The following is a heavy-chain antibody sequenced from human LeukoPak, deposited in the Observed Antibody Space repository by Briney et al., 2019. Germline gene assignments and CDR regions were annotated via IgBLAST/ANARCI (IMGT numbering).Heavy chain of an antibody. CDR1: GYTFTGYY. D-gene: IGHD4-23*01. CDR2: INPNNGGT. V-gene: IGHV1-2*02. Sequence: ASVKVSCKASGYTFTGYYIHWVRQTPGQGLECPGWINPNNGGTNYVQKFQGRVTMTRDTSISTAYMEVTRLTSDDTAVYFCARVKDFGGNSNAFDIWGQGTMVTVSS. J-gene: IGHJ3*02. CDR3: ARVKDFGGNSNAFDI.